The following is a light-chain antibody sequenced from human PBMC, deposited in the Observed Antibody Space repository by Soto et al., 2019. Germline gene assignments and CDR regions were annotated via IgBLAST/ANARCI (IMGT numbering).Light chain of an antibody. V-gene: IGKV3-20*01. Sequence: ERATLSCMSSQSVSNNYLAWYQQKPGQAPRLLIYGASNRATGIPDRFSGSGSGTDFTLTISSLQPEDFATYYCQQSDSTPLTFGGGTKVDNK. J-gene: IGKJ4*01. CDR2: GAS. CDR3: QQSDSTPLT. CDR1: QSVSNNY.